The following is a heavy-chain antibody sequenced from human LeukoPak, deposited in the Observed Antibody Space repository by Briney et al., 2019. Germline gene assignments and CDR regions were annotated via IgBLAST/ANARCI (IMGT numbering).Heavy chain of an antibody. D-gene: IGHD4-17*01. CDR1: GYTFTGYY. CDR3: AKDRGWQYADYETVAVEH. Sequence: EASVKVSCKASGYTFTGYYMHWVRQAPGQGLEWMGWINPNSGGTNYAQKFQGRVTMTRDTSISTAYMELSRLRSDDTAVYYCAKDRGWQYADYETVAVEHWGQGTLVTVSS. CDR2: INPNSGGT. V-gene: IGHV1-2*02. J-gene: IGHJ4*02.